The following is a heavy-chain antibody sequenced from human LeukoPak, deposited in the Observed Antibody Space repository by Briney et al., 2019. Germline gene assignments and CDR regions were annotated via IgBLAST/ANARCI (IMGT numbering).Heavy chain of an antibody. CDR3: AKDMAALLTRLYYDYVWGSYRTSPFDY. CDR2: ISGSGGST. D-gene: IGHD3-16*02. V-gene: IGHV3-23*01. Sequence: PGGSLRLSRAASGFTFSSYAMSWVRQAPGKGLEWVSAISGSGGSTYYADSVKGRFTISRDNSKNTLYLQMNSLRAEDTAVYYCAKDMAALLTRLYYDYVWGSYRTSPFDYWGQGTLVTVSS. J-gene: IGHJ4*02. CDR1: GFTFSSYA.